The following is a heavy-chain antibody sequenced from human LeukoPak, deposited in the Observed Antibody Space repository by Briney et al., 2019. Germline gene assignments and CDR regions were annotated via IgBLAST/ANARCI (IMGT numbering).Heavy chain of an antibody. D-gene: IGHD3-10*01. CDR1: GGSMIDHY. CDR3: ARDTHEYGSGSYYDDTFDS. J-gene: IGHJ3*02. Sequence: SETLSLTCTVSGGSMIDHYWSWVRQPPGKGLEWVGYMHHSGKANSNPSLKSRVTISVDTSKNQVSLKLSSVTTADTAVYYCARDTHEYGSGSYYDDTFDSWGQGTLVTVSS. V-gene: IGHV4-59*11. CDR2: MHHSGKA.